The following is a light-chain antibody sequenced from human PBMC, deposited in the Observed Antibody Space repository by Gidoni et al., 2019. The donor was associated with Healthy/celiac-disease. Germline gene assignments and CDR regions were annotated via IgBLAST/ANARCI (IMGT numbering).Light chain of an antibody. CDR3: QAWDSSTVV. Sequence: SYELTQPTSVSVSQGQTASRTCSGDKLGDKYACWYQQKPGQSPVLVIYQDSKRPSGISERFSGSNAGNTATLTISGTQAMDEADYYCQAWDSSTVVFGGGTTLTVL. CDR1: KLGDKY. J-gene: IGLJ2*01. CDR2: QDS. V-gene: IGLV3-1*01.